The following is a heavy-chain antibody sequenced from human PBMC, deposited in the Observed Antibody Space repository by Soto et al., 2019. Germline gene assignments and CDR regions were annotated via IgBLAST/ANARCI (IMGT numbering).Heavy chain of an antibody. D-gene: IGHD3-3*01. CDR2: IYWNDDK. Sequence: SGPTLVNPTQTLTLTCTFSGFSLSTSGVGVGWIRQPPGKALEWLALIYWNDDKRYSPSLKSRLTITKDTSKNQVVLTMTNTDPVDTATYYCAHNRITIFGLGFDPWGQGTLVTVSS. CDR1: GFSLSTSGVG. J-gene: IGHJ5*02. CDR3: AHNRITIFGLGFDP. V-gene: IGHV2-5*01.